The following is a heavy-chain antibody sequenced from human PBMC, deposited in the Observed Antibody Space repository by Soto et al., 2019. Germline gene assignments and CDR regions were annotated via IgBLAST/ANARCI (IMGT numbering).Heavy chain of an antibody. J-gene: IGHJ5*01. CDR2: ISSGSSYI. V-gene: IGHV3-21*01. Sequence: GGSLRLSCAASGFTFSTYTMNWVRQAPGKGLEWISSISSGSSYIYYAGSVKGRFTISRDNAKNSLFLQMNSLRADDTAVYYFAGDILSGGAYPDSWGQGTKVTVSS. CDR3: AGDILSGGAYPDS. CDR1: GFTFSTYT. D-gene: IGHD3-10*01.